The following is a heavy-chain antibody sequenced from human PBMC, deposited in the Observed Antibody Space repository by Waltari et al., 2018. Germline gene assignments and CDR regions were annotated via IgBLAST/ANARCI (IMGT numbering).Heavy chain of an antibody. CDR3: ARRRNYPGGAMDV. V-gene: IGHV5-51*01. J-gene: IGHJ6*02. CDR2: TYPGDSDT. Sequence: EVQLVQSGAEVKKPGESLKISCKDSGYSFTSYWIGWVRQMPGKGLTWMGITYPGDSDTIYSPPAQGQVTTSADKSISTAYLQWSSLKASDTAMYYCARRRNYPGGAMDVWGQGTTVTVSS. CDR1: GYSFTSYW. D-gene: IGHD4-4*01.